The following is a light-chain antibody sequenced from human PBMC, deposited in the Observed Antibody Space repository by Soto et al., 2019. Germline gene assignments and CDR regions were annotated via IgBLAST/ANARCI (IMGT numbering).Light chain of an antibody. CDR2: AAS. V-gene: IGKV3-15*01. J-gene: IGKJ4*01. Sequence: IVLTQSPATLSVSPGERVTLSCRASHIIRDKLAWYQQKPGQAPRLLIYAASSRVTAVPARFSGSGSGTEFTLTISSLQSGDFTVYYCQQYSDWPRTFGGGTQVEIK. CDR3: QQYSDWPRT. CDR1: HIIRDK.